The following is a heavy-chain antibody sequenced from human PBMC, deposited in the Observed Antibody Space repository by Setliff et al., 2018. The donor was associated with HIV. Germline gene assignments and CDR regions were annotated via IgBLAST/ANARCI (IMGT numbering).Heavy chain of an antibody. CDR2: ISVYNGKI. D-gene: IGHD6-13*01. V-gene: IGHV1-18*04. CDR1: GYTFTSYH. J-gene: IGHJ4*02. CDR3: ARDYGSSPYAVFDS. Sequence: ASVKVSCKASGYTFTSYHMHWVRQAPGQGLEWMGWISVYNGKIDYAQKFQGRVTMTTETSTSTAHMELRSLRSDDTAVYYCARDYGSSPYAVFDSWGQGTLVTVSS.